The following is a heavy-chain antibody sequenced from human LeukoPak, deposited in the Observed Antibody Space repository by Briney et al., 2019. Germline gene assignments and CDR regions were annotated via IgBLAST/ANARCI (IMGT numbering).Heavy chain of an antibody. V-gene: IGHV3-23*01. J-gene: IGHJ4*02. Sequence: PGGSLRLSCAASGFTFSSYAMSWVRQAPGKGLEWVSAISGSGGSTYYADSVKGRFTISRDNSKNTLYLQMNSLRAEDTAVYYCAKGPHYYDSSGYYYLDYWGQGTLVTVPS. CDR1: GFTFSSYA. CDR2: ISGSGGST. D-gene: IGHD3-22*01. CDR3: AKGPHYYDSSGYYYLDY.